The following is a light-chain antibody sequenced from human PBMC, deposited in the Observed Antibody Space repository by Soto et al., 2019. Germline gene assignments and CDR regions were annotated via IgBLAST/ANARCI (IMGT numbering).Light chain of an antibody. V-gene: IGLV2-14*01. Sequence: QSVLTQPASVSGSPGQSVTISCTGPRSDIGDSNFISWYQHSPGKAPRLLIYEVSSRPSGVSKRFSGSKAGNTASLTISGLLDDDEADYFCASFRSGTILVFGSGTKVTV. CDR1: RSDIGDSNF. CDR3: ASFRSGTILV. CDR2: EVS. J-gene: IGLJ1*01.